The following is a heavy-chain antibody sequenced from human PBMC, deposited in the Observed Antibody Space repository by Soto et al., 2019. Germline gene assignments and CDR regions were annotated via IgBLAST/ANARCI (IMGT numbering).Heavy chain of an antibody. J-gene: IGHJ1*01. Sequence: GASVKVSCKASGYTFTGYYMHWVRQAPGQGLEWMGWINPNSGGTNYAQKFQGWVTMTRDTSISTAYMELSRLRSDDTVVYYCARVNCGGDCSIPEYFQHWGQGTLVTVSS. CDR3: ARVNCGGDCSIPEYFQH. CDR2: INPNSGGT. D-gene: IGHD2-21*02. CDR1: GYTFTGYY. V-gene: IGHV1-2*04.